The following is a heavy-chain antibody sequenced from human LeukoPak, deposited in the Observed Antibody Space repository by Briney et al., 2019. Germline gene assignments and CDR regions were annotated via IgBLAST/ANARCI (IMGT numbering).Heavy chain of an antibody. Sequence: SETLSLTCTVSGASISSYYWSWIRQPPGKGLEWIGYIYYSGSTNYNPSLKSRVTISVDTSKNQFSLKLSSVTAAVTAVYYCASLVATTHSYYFDYWGQGTLVTVSS. J-gene: IGHJ4*02. D-gene: IGHD5-12*01. CDR2: IYYSGST. CDR1: GASISSYY. CDR3: ASLVATTHSYYFDY. V-gene: IGHV4-59*01.